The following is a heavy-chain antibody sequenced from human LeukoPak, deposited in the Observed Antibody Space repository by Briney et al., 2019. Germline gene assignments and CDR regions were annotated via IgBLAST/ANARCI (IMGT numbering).Heavy chain of an antibody. J-gene: IGHJ5*02. CDR1: GYTFSDYY. D-gene: IGHD3-3*01. CDR3: ASVSRFWGDSNRNGFGP. V-gene: IGHV1-2*02. CDR2: INPNSGGT. Sequence: ASVKVSCKASGYTFSDYYIHWVRLAPGQGLEWMGWINPNSGGTNYAQKFQGRVTMTRDTSINTAYMELSRLRSDDTALYYCASVSRFWGDSNRNGFGPWGQAPLATVP.